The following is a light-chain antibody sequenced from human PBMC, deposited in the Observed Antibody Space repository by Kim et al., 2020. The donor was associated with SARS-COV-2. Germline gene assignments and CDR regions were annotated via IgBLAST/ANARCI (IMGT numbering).Light chain of an antibody. CDR1: NLGDKY. V-gene: IGLV3-1*01. CDR2: QDS. Sequence: SYELTQPPSVSVSSGQTASITCSGDNLGDKYACWYQQKPGQSPVLVIYQDSKRPSGIPERFSGSNSGNTATLTISGTQAMDEADYYCQAWDSSTKVFGTGTKVTVL. CDR3: QAWDSSTKV. J-gene: IGLJ1*01.